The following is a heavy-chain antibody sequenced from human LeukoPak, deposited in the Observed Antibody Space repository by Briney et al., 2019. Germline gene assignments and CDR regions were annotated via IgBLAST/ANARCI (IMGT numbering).Heavy chain of an antibody. Sequence: GGSLRLSCAASGFTFSSYAMSWVRQAPGKGLEWVSAISGSGGSTYYADSVKGRFTISRDNSKNTLYLQMNSLTPEDAAVYYCARGAAVAGILYYFDYWGQGTLVTVSS. J-gene: IGHJ4*02. D-gene: IGHD6-19*01. V-gene: IGHV3-23*01. CDR3: ARGAAVAGILYYFDY. CDR2: ISGSGGST. CDR1: GFTFSSYA.